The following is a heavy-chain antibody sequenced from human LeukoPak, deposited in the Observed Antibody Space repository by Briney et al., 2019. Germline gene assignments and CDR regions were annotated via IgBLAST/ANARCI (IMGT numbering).Heavy chain of an antibody. CDR1: GGSISSYY. CDR3: ARNVDTAMARFDP. Sequence: SETLSLTCTVSGGSISSYYWSWIRQPPGKGLEWIGYIYYSGGTNYNPSLKSRVTISVDTSKNQFSLKLSSVTAADTAVYYCARNVDTAMARFDPWGQGTLVTVSS. V-gene: IGHV4-59*08. J-gene: IGHJ5*02. D-gene: IGHD5-18*01. CDR2: IYYSGGT.